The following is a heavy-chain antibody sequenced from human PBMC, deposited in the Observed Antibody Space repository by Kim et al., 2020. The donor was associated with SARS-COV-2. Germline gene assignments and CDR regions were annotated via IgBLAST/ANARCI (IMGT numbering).Heavy chain of an antibody. CDR3: AKGLWFGESTRFSFDY. Sequence: GGSLRLSCSVSGFTFSSYAMHWVRQSPGKGLEYVSGISGGGGATYSADSVKGRFTISRDNSKNTLSLEMNSLRAEDTAIYYCAKGLWFGESTRFSFDYWGPGALVTVSS. CDR2: ISGGGGAT. J-gene: IGHJ4*02. CDR1: GFTFSSYA. V-gene: IGHV3-23*01. D-gene: IGHD3-10*01.